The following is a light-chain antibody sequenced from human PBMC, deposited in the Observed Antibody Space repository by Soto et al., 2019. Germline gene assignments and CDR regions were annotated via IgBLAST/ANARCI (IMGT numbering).Light chain of an antibody. CDR3: QSYDTGLRTV. CDR1: SSNIGAGYD. Sequence: VLTQPPSVSGAPGQRVTISCTGSSSNIGAGYDVHWYQQLPGTAPKLLIYGNSNRPSGVPDRFSGSKSGTSASLAITGLQAEDEADYYCQSYDTGLRTVFGGGTQLTVL. J-gene: IGLJ7*01. V-gene: IGLV1-40*01. CDR2: GNS.